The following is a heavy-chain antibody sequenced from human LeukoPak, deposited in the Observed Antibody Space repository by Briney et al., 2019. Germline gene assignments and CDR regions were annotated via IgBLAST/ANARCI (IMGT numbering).Heavy chain of an antibody. D-gene: IGHD5-18*01. J-gene: IGHJ4*02. CDR2: INHSGIT. V-gene: IGHV4-34*01. Sequence: PSETLSLTCAVYGGSFSGYYWSWIRQAPGKGLEWIGEINHSGITNYNPSLKSRVTISVDTSKNQFSLKLSSVTAADTAVYYCARHVEDTAMAFSDYWGQGTLVTVSS. CDR1: GGSFSGYY. CDR3: ARHVEDTAMAFSDY.